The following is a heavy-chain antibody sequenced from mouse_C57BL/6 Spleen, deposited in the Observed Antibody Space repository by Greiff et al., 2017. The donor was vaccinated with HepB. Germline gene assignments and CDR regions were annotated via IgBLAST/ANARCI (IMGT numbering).Heavy chain of an antibody. D-gene: IGHD1-1*01. CDR1: GYTFTSYW. CDR2: IHPNSGST. CDR3: ARCITTVVATFDY. Sequence: QVQLQQPGAELVKPGASVKVSCKASGYTFTSYWMHWVKQRPGQGLEWIGMIHPNSGSTNYNEKFKSKATLSVDKSSSTAYMQLSSLTSEDSAVYYCARCITTVVATFDYWGQGTTLTVSS. J-gene: IGHJ2*01. V-gene: IGHV1-64*01.